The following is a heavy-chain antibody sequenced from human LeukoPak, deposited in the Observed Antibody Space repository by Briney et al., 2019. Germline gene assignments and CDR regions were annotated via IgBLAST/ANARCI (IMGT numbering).Heavy chain of an antibody. J-gene: IGHJ4*02. CDR2: INPSGGST. CDR3: ARDRRPREWSGYFASLGY. D-gene: IGHD3-3*01. V-gene: IGHV1-46*01. CDR1: GYTFTSYY. Sequence: GASVKVSCKASGYTFTSYYMHWVRQAPGQGLEWMGIINPSGGSTSYAQKFQGRVTMTRDMSTSTVYMELSSLRSEDTAVYYCARDRRPREWSGYFASLGYWGQGTLVTVSS.